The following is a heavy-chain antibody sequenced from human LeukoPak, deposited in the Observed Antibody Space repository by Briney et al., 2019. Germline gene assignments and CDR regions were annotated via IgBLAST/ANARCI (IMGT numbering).Heavy chain of an antibody. CDR3: ARDRVLWFGALLY. V-gene: IGHV3-30*03. Sequence: GGSLRLACAASGFTFSSYGMHWVRQAPGKGLEWVAVISYDGSNKYYADSVKGRFTISRDNSKNTLYLQMNSLRAEDTAVYYCARDRVLWFGALLYWGQGTLVTVSS. J-gene: IGHJ4*02. CDR2: ISYDGSNK. D-gene: IGHD3-10*01. CDR1: GFTFSSYG.